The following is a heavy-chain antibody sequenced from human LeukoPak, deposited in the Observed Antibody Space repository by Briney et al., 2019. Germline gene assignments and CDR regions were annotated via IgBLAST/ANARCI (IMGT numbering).Heavy chain of an antibody. CDR1: GGSISSYY. CDR3: ARVLVRGVITYFDY. Sequence: SENLSLTCTVSGGSISSYYWSWIRQPPGKGLEWIGYIYYSGSTNYNPSLKSRVTISVDTSKNQFSLKLSSVTAADTAVYYCARVLVRGVITYFDYWGQGTLVTVSS. D-gene: IGHD3-10*01. V-gene: IGHV4-59*01. J-gene: IGHJ4*02. CDR2: IYYSGST.